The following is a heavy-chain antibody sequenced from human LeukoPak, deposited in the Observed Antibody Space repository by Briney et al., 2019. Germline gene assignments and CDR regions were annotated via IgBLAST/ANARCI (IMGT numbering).Heavy chain of an antibody. CDR2: IYDSGST. V-gene: IGHV4-59*11. Sequence: PSETLSLTCAVPVGSISSHYWSWIREPPGKGLEWIGYIYDSGSTNYNPSLKSRVTISVATSKNQFSLKLSSETAADTAGYYCARLRCLRAFDYWGQGTLVTVSS. CDR3: ARLRCLRAFDY. D-gene: IGHD5-12*01. J-gene: IGHJ4*02. CDR1: VGSISSHY.